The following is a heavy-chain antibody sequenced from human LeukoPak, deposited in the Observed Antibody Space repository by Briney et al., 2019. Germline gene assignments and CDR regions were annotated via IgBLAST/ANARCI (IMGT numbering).Heavy chain of an antibody. D-gene: IGHD2-15*01. CDR2: ISSSGSTI. J-gene: IGHJ6*02. CDR1: GFTFSDYY. V-gene: IGHV3-11*01. Sequence: GGSLRLSCAASGFTFSDYYMSLIRQAAGKGLEWLSYISSSGSTIYYADSVKGRFTISRDDAKDSLYLQMNSLRAEDTAVYYCARDSRVVVAATAYYYYYGMDVWGQGTTVTVSS. CDR3: ARDSRVVVAATAYYYYYGMDV.